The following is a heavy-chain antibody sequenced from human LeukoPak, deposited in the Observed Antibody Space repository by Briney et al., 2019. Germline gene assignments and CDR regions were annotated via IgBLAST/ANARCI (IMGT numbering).Heavy chain of an antibody. V-gene: IGHV3-30-3*01. CDR2: ISYDGSNK. J-gene: IGHJ4*02. CDR3: ARGERSSSSFALWY. D-gene: IGHD6-6*01. Sequence: SGGSLRLSCAASGFTFSSYAMHWVRQAPGKGLEWVAVISYDGSNKYYADSVKGRFTISRDNSKNTLYLQMNSLRAEDTAVYYCARGERSSSSFALWYWGQGTLVTVSS. CDR1: GFTFSSYA.